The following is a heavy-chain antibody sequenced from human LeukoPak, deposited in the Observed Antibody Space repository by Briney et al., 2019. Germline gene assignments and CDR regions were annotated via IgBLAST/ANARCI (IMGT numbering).Heavy chain of an antibody. D-gene: IGHD6-19*01. CDR2: INHSGST. CDR1: GGSFSGYY. Sequence: SETLSLTCAVYGGSFSGYYWSWIRQPPGKGLEWIGEINHSGSTNYNPSLKSRVTISVATSKNQFSLKLSSVTAADTAVYYCARTIAVAGSDYWGQGTLVTVSS. J-gene: IGHJ4*02. V-gene: IGHV4-34*01. CDR3: ARTIAVAGSDY.